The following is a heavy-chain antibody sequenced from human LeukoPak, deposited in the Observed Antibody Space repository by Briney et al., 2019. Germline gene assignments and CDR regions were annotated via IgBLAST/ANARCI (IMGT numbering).Heavy chain of an antibody. V-gene: IGHV3-11*06. D-gene: IGHD2-15*01. CDR1: GFTFSDYY. CDR3: ASRLGDCSGGSCYVDYFDY. CDR2: ISSSSYT. J-gene: IGHJ4*02. Sequence: PGGSLRLSCAASGFTFSDYYMSWIRQAPGKGLEWVSYISSSSYTNYADSVKGRFTISRDNAKNSLYLQMNGLRAEDTAVYYCASRLGDCSGGSCYVDYFDYWGQGTLVTVSS.